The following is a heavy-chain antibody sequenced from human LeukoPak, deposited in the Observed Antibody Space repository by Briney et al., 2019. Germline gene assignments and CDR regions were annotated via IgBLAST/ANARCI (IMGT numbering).Heavy chain of an antibody. J-gene: IGHJ3*02. V-gene: IGHV3-9*01. CDR1: GFTFDDYA. CDR3: AKDRLDYGDAFDI. D-gene: IGHD4-17*01. Sequence: PGGSLRLSCAASGFTFDDYAMHWVRQAPGKGLEWVSGISWNSGSIGYADSVKGRFTISRDNAKNSLYLQMNSLRAEDTALYYCAKDRLDYGDAFDIWGQGTMVTVSS. CDR2: ISWNSGSI.